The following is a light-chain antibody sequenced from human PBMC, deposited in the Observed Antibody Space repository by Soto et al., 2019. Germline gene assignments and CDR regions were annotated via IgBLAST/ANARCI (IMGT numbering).Light chain of an antibody. J-gene: IGLJ1*01. CDR3: CSYAGSSTYV. V-gene: IGLV2-23*02. CDR1: SSVVGSYNL. Sequence: QSALTQPASVSGSPGQSITISCTGTSSVVGSYNLVSWYQQHPGKAPKLMIYEVSKRPSGVSNRFSGSTSGNTASLTISGLQAEDEADYYCCSYAGSSTYVFGTGTKVTVL. CDR2: EVS.